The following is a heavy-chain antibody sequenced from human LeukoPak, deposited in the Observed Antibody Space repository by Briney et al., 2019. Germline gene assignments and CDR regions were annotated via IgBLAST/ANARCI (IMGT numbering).Heavy chain of an antibody. D-gene: IGHD2-15*01. Sequence: GGSLRLSCAASGFTFDDYGMSWVRQAPGKGLEWVSAMSSSDDGRYYAASVRGRFTISRDTSRSTLYLQMDSLRAEDAAVYYCARYCSGGSCLGYWGQGTLVTVSS. CDR2: MSSSDDGR. CDR1: GFTFDDYG. CDR3: ARYCSGGSCLGY. V-gene: IGHV3-23*01. J-gene: IGHJ4*02.